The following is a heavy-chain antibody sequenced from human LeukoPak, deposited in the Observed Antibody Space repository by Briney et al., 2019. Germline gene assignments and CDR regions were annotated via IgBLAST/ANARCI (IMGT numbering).Heavy chain of an antibody. V-gene: IGHV4-30-4*01. D-gene: IGHD5-12*01. CDR1: SGSISSGDYY. CDR2: ISSSGAT. J-gene: IGHJ4*02. Sequence: SETLSLTCTVSSGSISSGDYYWSWIRQPPGKGLEWIGYISSSGATYYNPSLRSRITISVDSSKSQFSLNLSSVTASDTAVYYCAGVGNGGYGGFDYWGQGTLVTVSS. CDR3: AGVGNGGYGGFDY.